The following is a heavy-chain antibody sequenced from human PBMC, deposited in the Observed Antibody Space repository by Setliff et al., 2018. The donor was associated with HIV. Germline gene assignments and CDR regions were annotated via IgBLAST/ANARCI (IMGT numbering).Heavy chain of an antibody. J-gene: IGHJ4*02. CDR2: IYPNGSP. CDR3: TGDYNSGSYRFDY. CDR1: GGSINNYY. V-gene: IGHV4-4*08. Sequence: TLSLTCTVSGGSINNYYWSWIRQPPGKGLEWIGYIYPNGSPDYPSGNIVYNPSFRSRVTLSLDTSKNQFSLKLTSVTAADAAVYYCTGDYNSGSYRFDYWGQGTSVTVSS. D-gene: IGHD3-10*01.